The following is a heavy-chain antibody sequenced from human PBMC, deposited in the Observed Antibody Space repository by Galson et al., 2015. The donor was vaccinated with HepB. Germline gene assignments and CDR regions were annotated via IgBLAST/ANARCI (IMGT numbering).Heavy chain of an antibody. Sequence: SLRLSCAASGFTVSSNYMSWVRQAPGKGLEWVSVIYSGGSTYYADSVKCRFTISRDNSKNTLYLQMNSLRAEDTAVYYCARASGWFYYFDYWGQGTLVTVSS. V-gene: IGHV3-66*01. J-gene: IGHJ4*02. CDR1: GFTVSSNY. D-gene: IGHD6-19*01. CDR3: ARASGWFYYFDY. CDR2: IYSGGST.